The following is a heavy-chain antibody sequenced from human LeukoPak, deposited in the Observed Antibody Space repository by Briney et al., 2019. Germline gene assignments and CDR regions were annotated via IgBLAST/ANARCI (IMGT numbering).Heavy chain of an antibody. J-gene: IGHJ4*02. D-gene: IGHD5-24*01. CDR3: AKGGSRDGYNSFDY. Sequence: GGSLRLSCAASGFTFSSYAMSWVRQAPGKGLEWVSAISGSGGSTYYADSVKGRFTISRDNSKNTLYLQMNSLRAEDAAVYYCAKGGSRDGYNSFDYWGQGTLVTVSS. CDR1: GFTFSSYA. V-gene: IGHV3-23*01. CDR2: ISGSGGST.